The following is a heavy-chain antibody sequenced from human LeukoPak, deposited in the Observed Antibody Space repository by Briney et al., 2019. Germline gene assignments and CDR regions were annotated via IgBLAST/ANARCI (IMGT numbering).Heavy chain of an antibody. CDR2: ISGSGGST. CDR1: GFTFSSYA. Sequence: GGSLRLSCAASGFTFSSYAMSWVRQAPGKGLEWVSAISGSGGSTYYADSVKGRFTISRDNSKNTLYLQMNSLRAEDTAVYYCANGAVGATPPAEYFQHWGQGALVTVSS. J-gene: IGHJ1*01. D-gene: IGHD1-26*01. CDR3: ANGAVGATPPAEYFQH. V-gene: IGHV3-23*01.